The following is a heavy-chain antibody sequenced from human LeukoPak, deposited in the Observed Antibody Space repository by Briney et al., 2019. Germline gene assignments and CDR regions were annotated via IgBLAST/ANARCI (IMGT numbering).Heavy chain of an antibody. CDR3: ARGCTSSSCYDY. J-gene: IGHJ4*02. V-gene: IGHV3-7*01. CDR2: INEDGNKK. CDR1: GFTFSTYW. D-gene: IGHD2-2*01. Sequence: GGSLRLSCAASGFTFSTYWMSWVRQAPGKGLECVANINEDGNKKYYVDSVKGRFTISRDNTKNSLYLQMNSLRAEDTAVYYCARGCTSSSCYDYWGQGTLVTVSS.